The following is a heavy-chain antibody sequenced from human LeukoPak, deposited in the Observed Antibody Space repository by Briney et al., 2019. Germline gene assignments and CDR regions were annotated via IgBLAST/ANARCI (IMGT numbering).Heavy chain of an antibody. Sequence: PSETLSLTCAVSGDSISSVYYWGWIRQPPGKGLEWVGTIYHSGTSYYNPSLKSRVTISLDTSKNQFSLKLSSATAADTAVYYCARHQYYYDSSGSYPDYWGQGILVTVSS. D-gene: IGHD3-22*01. CDR1: GDSISSVYY. CDR3: ARHQYYYDSSGSYPDY. V-gene: IGHV4-38-2*01. J-gene: IGHJ4*02. CDR2: IYHSGTS.